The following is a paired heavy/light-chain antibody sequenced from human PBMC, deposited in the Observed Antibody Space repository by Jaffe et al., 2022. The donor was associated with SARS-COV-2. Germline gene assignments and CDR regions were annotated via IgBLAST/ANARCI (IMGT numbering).Heavy chain of an antibody. CDR1: GGSISSGSYY. D-gene: IGHD5-18*01. CDR3: ARSGDSYGYRVGNWFDI. J-gene: IGHJ5*02. CDR2: IYTTGST. Sequence: QVQLQESGPGLVKPSQTLSLTCTVSGGSISSGSYYWSWIRQPAGKGLEWIGLIYTTGSTNYNPSLKSRVTISVDTSKNQFSLKLSSVTAADTAVYYCARSGDSYGYRVGNWFDIWGQGTLVTVAS. V-gene: IGHV4-61*02.
Light chain of an antibody. Sequence: QSALTQPASVSGSPGQSITISCTGSSSDVGGYNYVSWYQQHPGKAPKLMIYDVDNRPSGISNRFSGSKSGNTASLTISGLQAEDEADYSCSSYTDSGTLYVFGTGTKVTVL. J-gene: IGLJ1*01. V-gene: IGLV2-14*01. CDR3: SSYTDSGTLYV. CDR1: SSDVGGYNY. CDR2: DVD.